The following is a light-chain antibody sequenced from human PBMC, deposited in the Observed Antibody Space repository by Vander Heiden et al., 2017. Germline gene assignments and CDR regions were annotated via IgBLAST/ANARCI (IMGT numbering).Light chain of an antibody. CDR2: GAS. CDR1: QSVSSSY. V-gene: IGKV3-20*01. J-gene: IGKJ4*01. CDR3: QQDGSSPLT. Sequence: IVLTQSPGTLSLSPGERAPLSCRASQSVSSSYLAWYQQKPGQAPRLLIYGASSRATGIPDRFSGSGSGTDFTLTISGLEPEDFAVYYCQQDGSSPLTFGGGTKVEIK.